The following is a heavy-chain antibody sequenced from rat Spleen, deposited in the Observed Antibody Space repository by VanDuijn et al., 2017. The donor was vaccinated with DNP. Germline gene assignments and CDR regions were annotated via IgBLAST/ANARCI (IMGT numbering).Heavy chain of an antibody. J-gene: IGHJ2*01. CDR3: TTGNFFDY. V-gene: IGHV5-7*01. CDR2: ISYDGSST. Sequence: EVQLVESGGGLVQPGRSMKLSCAASGFTFSNYDMAWVRQAPKKGLEWVATISYDGSSTYYRDSVKGRFTISRDNAKSTLYLQMDSLRSEDTATYYCTTGNFFDYWGQGVMVTVSS. CDR1: GFTFSNYD.